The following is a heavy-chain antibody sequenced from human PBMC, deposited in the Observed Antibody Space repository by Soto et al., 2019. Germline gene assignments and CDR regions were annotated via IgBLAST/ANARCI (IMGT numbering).Heavy chain of an antibody. D-gene: IGHD3-16*01. V-gene: IGHV2-5*02. CDR1: GFSLTTRGVG. CDR2: IYWDDDK. J-gene: IGHJ5*02. Sequence: QITLKESGPTLVKPTQTLTLTCTFSGFSLTTRGVGVGWIRQPPGKALECLALIYWDDDKRYSPSLQSRLSITNDTSKNQVVLTMPNVDPVDTATYYCAHIPNYYQYDWFDPWGQGTLVSVSS. CDR3: AHIPNYYQYDWFDP.